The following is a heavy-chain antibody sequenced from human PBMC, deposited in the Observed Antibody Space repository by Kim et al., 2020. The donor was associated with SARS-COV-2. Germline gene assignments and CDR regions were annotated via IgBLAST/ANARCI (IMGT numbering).Heavy chain of an antibody. CDR2: IYSGGST. V-gene: IGHV3-53*01. CDR3: ARGGDSGSYLSFDP. J-gene: IGHJ5*02. Sequence: GGSLRLSCAASGFTVSSNYMSWVRQAPGKGLEWVAVIYSGGSTYYADSVKGRFTISRDNSKNTLYLQMNSLRAEDTAVYYCARGGDSGSYLSFDPWGQGTLVTVSS. D-gene: IGHD1-26*01. CDR1: GFTVSSNY.